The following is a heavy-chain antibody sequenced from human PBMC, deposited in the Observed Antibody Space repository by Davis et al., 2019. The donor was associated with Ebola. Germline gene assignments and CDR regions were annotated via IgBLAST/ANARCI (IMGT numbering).Heavy chain of an antibody. CDR2: ITGSGDTT. CDR1: GFTFSSYA. Sequence: GESLKISCAASGFTFSSYAMNWVRQTPGAGLEWVSGITGSGDTTFYADSVKGRFTISRDNSKNTLSLLMNSLRAEDTAVYYCARGRAGRGYSASSHWGQGTLVTVSS. J-gene: IGHJ4*02. CDR3: ARGRAGRGYSASSH. D-gene: IGHD5-18*01. V-gene: IGHV3-23*01.